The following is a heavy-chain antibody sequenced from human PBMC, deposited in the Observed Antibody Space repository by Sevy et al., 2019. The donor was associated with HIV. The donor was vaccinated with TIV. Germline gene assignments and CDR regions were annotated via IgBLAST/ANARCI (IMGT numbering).Heavy chain of an antibody. Sequence: GGSLRLSCAASGFTFSTYDMHWVRQAPGKGLEWVAYIRYDGSNKYYGDSVRGRFTISRDNSKSTRYGQLNSLRAEDTAVYYCARGRKTTQEWLEELDYYYGMDVWGQWTSVTVSS. V-gene: IGHV3-30*02. CDR3: ARGRKTTQEWLEELDYYYGMDV. D-gene: IGHD2-8*01. J-gene: IGHJ6*02. CDR2: IRYDGSNK. CDR1: GFTFSTYD.